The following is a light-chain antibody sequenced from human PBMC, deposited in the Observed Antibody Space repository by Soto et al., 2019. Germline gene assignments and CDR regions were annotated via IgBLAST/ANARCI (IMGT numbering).Light chain of an antibody. CDR1: SSDVGVYNY. J-gene: IGLJ1*01. CDR2: DVS. CDR3: SSYTTSNTRQIV. V-gene: IGLV2-14*03. Sequence: QSALTQPASVSGSPGQSITISCTGTSSDVGVYNYVSWYQHHPGKAHKLLIYDVSNRPSGVSNRFSGSKSDNTASLTISGLQPEDEADYYCSSYTTSNTRQIVFGTGTKVTVL.